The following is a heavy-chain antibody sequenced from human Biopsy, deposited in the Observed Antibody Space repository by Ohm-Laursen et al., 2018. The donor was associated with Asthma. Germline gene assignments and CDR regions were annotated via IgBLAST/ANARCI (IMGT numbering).Heavy chain of an antibody. CDR3: AREEGHSGSYYLDS. V-gene: IGHV3-74*03. Sequence: SLRLSCAASRFTFNKFWMHWVRQAPGKGLVWVARINTDGISTTYADSVKGRFTISRDNAKNTLYLQMNDLRADDTALYYRAREEGHSGSYYLDSWGQGTLVSVSS. CDR1: RFTFNKFW. J-gene: IGHJ4*02. D-gene: IGHD1-26*01. CDR2: INTDGIST.